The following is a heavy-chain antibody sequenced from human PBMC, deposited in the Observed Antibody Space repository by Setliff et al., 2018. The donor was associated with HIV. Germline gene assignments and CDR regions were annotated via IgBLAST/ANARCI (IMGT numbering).Heavy chain of an antibody. Sequence: VASVKVSCKASGYTFTNYDINWVRQAPGQGLEWMGWISGYNGHTNLGQKFQGRVTMTTDTSTNMAYMELRSLNFDNTAGYYCARYASYTSDWREAFDIWGQGTMVTVSS. CDR2: ISGYNGHT. V-gene: IGHV1-18*01. CDR1: GYTFTNYD. J-gene: IGHJ3*02. CDR3: ARYASYTSDWREAFDI. D-gene: IGHD6-19*01.